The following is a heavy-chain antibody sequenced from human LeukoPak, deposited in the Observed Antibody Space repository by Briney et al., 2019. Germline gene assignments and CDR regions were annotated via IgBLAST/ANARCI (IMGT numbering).Heavy chain of an antibody. J-gene: IGHJ4*02. CDR1: GFTFNDYN. Sequence: GGSLRLSCAASGFTFNDYNMNWVRQAPGKGLDCVSSISSSSTYKYYADSVKSRFTISRDNTKNSLYLQIHSLTAEDTAVYYCARRSSALAYYFDYWGQGTQVTVSS. CDR2: ISSSSTYK. D-gene: IGHD3-16*01. CDR3: ARRSSALAYYFDY. V-gene: IGHV3-21*01.